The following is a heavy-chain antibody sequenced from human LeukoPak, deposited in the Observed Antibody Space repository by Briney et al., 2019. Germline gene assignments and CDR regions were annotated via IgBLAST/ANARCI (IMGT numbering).Heavy chain of an antibody. CDR1: GGSFSSSSYS. Sequence: PSETLSLTCTVSGGSFSSSSYSWGWIRQPPGKGLEWMGSIYYSGSTYYNPSLKSRVTISVDTSKNQFSLKLSSVTAADTAVYYCARSDCSSTSCYAFDIWGQGTMVTVSS. CDR2: IYYSGST. V-gene: IGHV4-39*01. D-gene: IGHD2-2*01. CDR3: ARSDCSSTSCYAFDI. J-gene: IGHJ3*02.